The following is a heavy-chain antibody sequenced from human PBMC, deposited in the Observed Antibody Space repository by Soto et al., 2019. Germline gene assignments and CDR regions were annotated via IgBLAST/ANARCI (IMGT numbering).Heavy chain of an antibody. CDR3: ARHSFSSGWHTTDY. CDR1: GGSISSSSYY. Sequence: PSDTLSLTCTVSGGSISSSSYYWGWIRQPPGKGLEWIGSIYYSGSTYYNPSLKSRVTISVDTSKNQFSLKLSSVTAADTAVYYCARHSFSSGWHTTDYWGQGTLVTVSS. J-gene: IGHJ4*02. D-gene: IGHD6-19*01. CDR2: IYYSGST. V-gene: IGHV4-39*01.